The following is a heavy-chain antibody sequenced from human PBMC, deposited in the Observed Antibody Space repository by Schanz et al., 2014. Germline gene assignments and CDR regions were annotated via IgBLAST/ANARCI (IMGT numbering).Heavy chain of an antibody. V-gene: IGHV4-34*01. D-gene: IGHD4-17*01. CDR1: GGSFSGYY. J-gene: IGHJ3*02. CDR2: INHGGST. Sequence: QVQLQQWGAGLLKPSATLSLTCAVYGGSFSGYYWSWIRQPPGKGLEWIAEINHGGSTNYNPSLKSRVTISVDTSKNQFSLNLSAATAADTAVYYCARDRGHGDLPGDIWGQGTMVTVSS. CDR3: ARDRGHGDLPGDI.